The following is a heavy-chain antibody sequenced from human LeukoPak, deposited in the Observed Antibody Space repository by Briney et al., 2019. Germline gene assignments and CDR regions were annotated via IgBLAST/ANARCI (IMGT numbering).Heavy chain of an antibody. CDR2: IYYSGST. J-gene: IGHJ4*02. D-gene: IGHD6-19*01. Sequence: SETLSLTCTVSGGSISSSSYYWGWIRQPPGKGLEWIGSIYYSGSTYYNPSLKSRVTISVDTSKNQFSLRLSSVTAADTAVYYCAKVLAVAGPFDYWGQGTLVTVSS. CDR1: GGSISSSSYY. CDR3: AKVLAVAGPFDY. V-gene: IGHV4-39*07.